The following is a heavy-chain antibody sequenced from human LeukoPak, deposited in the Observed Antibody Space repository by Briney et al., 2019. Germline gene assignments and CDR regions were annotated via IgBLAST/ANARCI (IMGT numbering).Heavy chain of an antibody. CDR2: IYYSGST. V-gene: IGHV4-39*07. D-gene: IGHD4-17*01. Sequence: SETLSLTCTVSGGSISSSSYYWGWIRQPPGKGLEWIGSIYYSGSTYYNPSLKSRVTIAVDKSKNQFSLKLSSVTAADTAVYYCARASHDYGDYSHFDYWGQGTLVTVSS. J-gene: IGHJ4*02. CDR1: GGSISSSSYY. CDR3: ARASHDYGDYSHFDY.